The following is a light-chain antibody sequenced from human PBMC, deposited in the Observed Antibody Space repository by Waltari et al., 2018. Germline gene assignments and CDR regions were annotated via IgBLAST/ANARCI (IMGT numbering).Light chain of an antibody. V-gene: IGLV2-23*02. CDR1: RSDVGRYNL. J-gene: IGLJ2*01. Sequence: QSALTQPASVSGSPGQSITVSCTGTRSDVGRYNLVSWYQQHPGKAPKLLIFEVSQLPSGISNRFSGSKSGNTASLTVSGLQAEDGADYYCSSYAGNRSVVFGGGTKLTVL. CDR2: EVS. CDR3: SSYAGNRSVV.